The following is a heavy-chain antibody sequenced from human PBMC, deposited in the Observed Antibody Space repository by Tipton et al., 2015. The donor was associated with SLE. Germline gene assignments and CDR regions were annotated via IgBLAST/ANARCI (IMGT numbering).Heavy chain of an antibody. CDR2: FWANGRDT. V-gene: IGHV3-33*01. Sequence: SGFTFSNYGIHWVRQAPGKGLEWVAVFWANGRDTYYLDSVKGRFIVSRDNSRNTLYLQMNSLRTDDTAVYYCARDADVTSHYSSFDYWGHGTPVTVSS. CDR3: ARDADVTSHYSSFDY. CDR1: GFTFSNYG. J-gene: IGHJ4*01. D-gene: IGHD3-9*01.